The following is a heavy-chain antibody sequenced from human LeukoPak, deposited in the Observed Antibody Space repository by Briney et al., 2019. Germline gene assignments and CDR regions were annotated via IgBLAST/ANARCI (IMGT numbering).Heavy chain of an antibody. D-gene: IGHD3-10*01. CDR2: ISYDGSNK. CDR3: ARDVFYGSGSYYSL. CDR1: GFTVSSNY. J-gene: IGHJ4*02. Sequence: PGGSLRLSCAVSGFTVSSNYMSCVRQAPGKGLEWVAVISYDGSNKYYADSVKGRFTISRDNSKNTLYLQMNSLRAEDTAVYYCARDVFYGSGSYYSLWGQGTLVTVSS. V-gene: IGHV3-30-3*01.